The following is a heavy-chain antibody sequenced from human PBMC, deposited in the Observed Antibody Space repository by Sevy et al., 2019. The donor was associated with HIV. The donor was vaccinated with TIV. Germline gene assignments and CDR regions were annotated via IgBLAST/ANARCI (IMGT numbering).Heavy chain of an antibody. J-gene: IGHJ6*02. CDR3: AKGYCSGGSCPRDYYYYGMDV. D-gene: IGHD2-15*01. CDR1: GFTFSSYA. CDR2: ISSSGRST. Sequence: GGSLRLSCAASGFTFSSYAMNWVRQAPGKGLEWVSSISSSGRSTYYADSVEGRFTISRDNSENTLYLQMNSPRADDTAVYYCAKGYCSGGSCPRDYYYYGMDVWGQGTTVTVSS. V-gene: IGHV3-23*01.